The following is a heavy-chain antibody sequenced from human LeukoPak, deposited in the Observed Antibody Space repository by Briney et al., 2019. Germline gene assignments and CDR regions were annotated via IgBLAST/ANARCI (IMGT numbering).Heavy chain of an antibody. CDR3: ARLQLWEYYFDY. CDR1: GGSISSYY. Sequence: SETLSLTCTVSGGSISSYYWSWIRQPAGKGLEWIGRIYTTGSTYYNPSLKSRVTMSVDTSKNQLSLKLSSVTAADTAVYYCARLQLWEYYFDYWGQGTLVTVSS. V-gene: IGHV4-4*07. J-gene: IGHJ4*02. D-gene: IGHD1-1*01. CDR2: IYTTGST.